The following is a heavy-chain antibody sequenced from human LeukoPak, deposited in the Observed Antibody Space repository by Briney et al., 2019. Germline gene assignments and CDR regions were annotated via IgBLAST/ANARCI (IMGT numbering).Heavy chain of an antibody. CDR1: GFTFSDHY. J-gene: IGHJ4*02. D-gene: IGHD1-26*01. V-gene: IGHV3-72*01. CDR2: ARNKANSHTT. CDR3: ARGPTGSYSNFDY. Sequence: GGSLRLSCAASGFTFSDHYMDWVRQAPGKGLEWVGRARNKANSHTTEYAASLKGRFTISRDDSKTSLYLQMNSLKTEDTAVYYCARGPTGSYSNFDYWGQGTLVTVSS.